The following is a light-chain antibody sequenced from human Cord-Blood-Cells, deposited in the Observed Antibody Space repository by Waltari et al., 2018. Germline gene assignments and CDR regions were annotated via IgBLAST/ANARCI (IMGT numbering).Light chain of an antibody. CDR2: EVS. J-gene: IGLJ3*02. CDR1: SSDVGSYNL. CDR3: CSYAGSSTWV. Sequence: QSALTQPASVSGSPGQSITISCTGTSSDVGSYNLVSWYQQHPGKAPQLMIYEVSKRPSGVSKRCSGSKSGNTAALTIAGLQAEDEADYYCCSYAGSSTWVFGGGTKLTVL. V-gene: IGLV2-23*02.